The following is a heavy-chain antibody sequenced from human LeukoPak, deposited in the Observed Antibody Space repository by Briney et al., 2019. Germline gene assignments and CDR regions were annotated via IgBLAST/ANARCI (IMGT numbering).Heavy chain of an antibody. D-gene: IGHD3-10*01. J-gene: IGHJ3*02. V-gene: IGHV3-48*04. Sequence: GGSLRLSCAASEFTFSSYNMNWVRQAPGKGLEWVSYISSSGSTIYYADSVKGRFTISRDNAKNSLYLQMNSLRAEDTALYYCAKDISTYYGSGSFWAFDIWGQGTMVTVSS. CDR1: EFTFSSYN. CDR2: ISSSGSTI. CDR3: AKDISTYYGSGSFWAFDI.